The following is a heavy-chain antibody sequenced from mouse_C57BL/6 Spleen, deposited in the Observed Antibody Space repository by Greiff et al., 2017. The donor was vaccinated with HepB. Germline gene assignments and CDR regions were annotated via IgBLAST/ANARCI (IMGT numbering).Heavy chain of an antibody. V-gene: IGHV5-4*01. CDR2: ISDGGSYT. Sequence: EVQRVESGGGLVKPGGSLKLSCAASGFTFSSYAMSWVRQTPEKRLEWVATISDGGSYTYYPDNVKGRFTISRDNAKNNLYLQMSHLKSEDTAMYYCARDSRAYYGYDYFDYWGQGTTLAVSS. J-gene: IGHJ2*01. CDR3: ARDSRAYYGYDYFDY. CDR1: GFTFSSYA. D-gene: IGHD2-9*01.